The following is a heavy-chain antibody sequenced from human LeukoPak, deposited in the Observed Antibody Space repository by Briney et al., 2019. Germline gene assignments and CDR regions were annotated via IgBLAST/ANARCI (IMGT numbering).Heavy chain of an antibody. CDR2: ISSSSSYI. CDR3: ARGDSSGYYGVY. J-gene: IGHJ4*02. CDR1: GFTFSSYS. Sequence: GGSLRLSCAASGFTFSSYSMNWVRQAPGKGLEWVSSISSSSSYIYYADSVKGRFTISRDNAKNSLYLQMNSLRAEDTAVYYCARGDSSGYYGVYWGQGTLVTVSS. V-gene: IGHV3-21*01. D-gene: IGHD3-22*01.